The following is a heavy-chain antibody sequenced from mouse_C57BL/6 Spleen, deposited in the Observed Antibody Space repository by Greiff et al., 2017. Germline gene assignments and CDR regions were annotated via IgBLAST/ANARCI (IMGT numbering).Heavy chain of an antibody. CDR3: ARSITTVVAPYFDY. Sequence: QVQLQQPGAELVRPGSSVKLYCKASGYTFTSYWMDWVKQRPGQGLEWIGNIYPSDSETHYNQKFKDKATLTVDKSSSTAYMQLSSLTSEDSAVYYCARSITTVVAPYFDYWGQGTTLTVSS. D-gene: IGHD1-1*01. CDR1: GYTFTSYW. V-gene: IGHV1-61*01. CDR2: IYPSDSET. J-gene: IGHJ2*01.